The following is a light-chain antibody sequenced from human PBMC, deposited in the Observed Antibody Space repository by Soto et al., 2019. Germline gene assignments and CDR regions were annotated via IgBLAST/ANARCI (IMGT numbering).Light chain of an antibody. CDR1: QSVSSY. V-gene: IGKV3-11*01. CDR3: QQRSNWPPWT. J-gene: IGKJ1*01. Sequence: EIVLTQSPATLSSLSGKRTNISCRASQSVSSYLAWYQQKPLPARRLLXYDASNRATGIPARFSGSGSGTDFSLTISSLEPEDFLVYYCQQRSNWPPWTFGQGTKVDIK. CDR2: DAS.